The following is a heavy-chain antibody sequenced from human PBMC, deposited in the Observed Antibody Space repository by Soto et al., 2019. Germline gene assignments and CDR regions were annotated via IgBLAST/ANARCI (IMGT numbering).Heavy chain of an antibody. CDR1: GFTFSSDG. CDR3: AIAYCGGDCYPGEYLQH. V-gene: IGHV3-33*01. Sequence: RGSPRLSCAASGFTFSSDGMHWVRQAPGKGLEWVAVIWYDGSNKYYADSVKGRFTISRDNSKNTLYLQMNSLRAEDTAVYYCAIAYCGGDCYPGEYLQHWGQGTLVTVSS. D-gene: IGHD2-21*01. J-gene: IGHJ1*01. CDR2: IWYDGSNK.